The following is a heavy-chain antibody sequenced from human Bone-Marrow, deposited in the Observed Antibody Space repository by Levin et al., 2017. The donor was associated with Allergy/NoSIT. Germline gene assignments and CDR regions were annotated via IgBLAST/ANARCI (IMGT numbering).Heavy chain of an antibody. D-gene: IGHD2-15*01. Sequence: GESLKISCAASGFTFSDYGMHWVRQAPGKGLEGVAVISYDGNKKYYADSVKGRFTVSRDNSKNTLYLQMNSPRTEDTAVYYCAKDRGVVAARPFFYCDFWGQGSLVTVSS. J-gene: IGHJ4*02. CDR3: AKDRGVVAARPFFYCDF. CDR2: ISYDGNKK. V-gene: IGHV3-30*18. CDR1: GFTFSDYG.